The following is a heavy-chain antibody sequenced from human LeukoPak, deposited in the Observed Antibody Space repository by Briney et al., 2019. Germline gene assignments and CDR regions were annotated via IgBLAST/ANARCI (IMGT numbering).Heavy chain of an antibody. Sequence: GGSLRLSCAASGFTFSSCGMHWVRQAPGKGLEWVAVISYDGSNKYYADSVKGRFTISRDNSKNTLYLQMNSLRAEDTAVYYCARTLYSSGWTYYFDYWGQGTLVTVSS. D-gene: IGHD6-19*01. CDR3: ARTLYSSGWTYYFDY. CDR2: ISYDGSNK. J-gene: IGHJ4*02. V-gene: IGHV3-30*03. CDR1: GFTFSSCG.